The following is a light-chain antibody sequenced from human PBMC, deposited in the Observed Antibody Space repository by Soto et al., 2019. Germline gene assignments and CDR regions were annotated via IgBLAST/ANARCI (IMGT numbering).Light chain of an antibody. CDR2: AAS. J-gene: IGKJ3*01. CDR3: QQYYSYPFT. Sequence: AIRMTQSPSSFSASTGDRVTITCRASQGISSYLAWYQQKPGKAPKLLIYAASTLQSGVPSRFSGSGSGTDFTLTTSCLQSEDFATDYCQQYYSYPFTFGPGTKVDIK. CDR1: QGISSY. V-gene: IGKV1-8*01.